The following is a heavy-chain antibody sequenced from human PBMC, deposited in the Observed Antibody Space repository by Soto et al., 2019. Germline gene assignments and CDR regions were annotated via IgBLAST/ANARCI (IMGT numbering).Heavy chain of an antibody. CDR1: GGTFSSYA. CDR3: ARGPRDSSGYYQYYFDY. J-gene: IGHJ4*02. Sequence: ASVKVSCKASGGTFSSYAISWVRQAPGQGLEWMGGIIPIFGTANYAQKFQGRVTITADESTSTAYMELSSLRSEDTAVYYCARGPRDSSGYYQYYFDYWGQGTLVTVSS. V-gene: IGHV1-69*13. CDR2: IIPIFGTA. D-gene: IGHD3-22*01.